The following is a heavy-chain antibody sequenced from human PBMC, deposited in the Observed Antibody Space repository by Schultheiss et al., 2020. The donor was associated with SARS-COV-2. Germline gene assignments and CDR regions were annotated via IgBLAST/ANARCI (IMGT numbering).Heavy chain of an antibody. V-gene: IGHV4-31*03. CDR1: GGSISSGGYY. J-gene: IGHJ3*02. CDR3: ARGDYGEWAFDI. CDR2: INHSGST. D-gene: IGHD4-17*01. Sequence: LRLSCTVSGGSISSGGYYWSWIRQHPGKGLEWIGEINHSGSTNYNPSLKSRVTISVDTSKNQFSLKLSSVTAADTAVYYCARGDYGEWAFDIWGQGTMVTVSS.